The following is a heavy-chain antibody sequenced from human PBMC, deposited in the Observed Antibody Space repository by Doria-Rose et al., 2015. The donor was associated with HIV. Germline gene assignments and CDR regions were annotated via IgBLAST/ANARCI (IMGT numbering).Heavy chain of an antibody. J-gene: IGHJ4*02. CDR2: IFSDDER. CDR3: ARIKSSRWYHKYYFDF. Sequence: QVTLKESGPVLVKPTETLTLTCTVSGVSLSSPGMGVSWIRQPPGKALEWLANIFSDDERSYQTSLKSRLTISRDTYKSQVVLTMTDMDPVDTATYYCARIKSSRWYHKYYFDFWGQGTLVIVSA. D-gene: IGHD6-13*01. V-gene: IGHV2-26*01. CDR1: GVSLSSPGMG.